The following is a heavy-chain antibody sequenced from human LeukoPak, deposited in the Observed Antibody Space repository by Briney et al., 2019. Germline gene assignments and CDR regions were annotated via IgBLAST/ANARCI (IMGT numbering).Heavy chain of an antibody. CDR1: GYTFTNYA. Sequence: ASVKVSCKGSGYTFTNYAVHWVRQAPGQRLEWLGWINPGNGDTKYSQNFQGRVTVTNDTSAATAYVELNSLTSEDTAVYYCARDLGSSGWYLTSYYYYGMDVWGRGTTVTVSS. V-gene: IGHV1-3*01. D-gene: IGHD6-19*01. CDR2: INPGNGDT. CDR3: ARDLGSSGWYLTSYYYYGMDV. J-gene: IGHJ6*02.